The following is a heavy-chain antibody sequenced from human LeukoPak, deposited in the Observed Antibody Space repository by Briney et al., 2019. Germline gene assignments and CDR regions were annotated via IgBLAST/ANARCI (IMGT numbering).Heavy chain of an antibody. CDR1: GFTVSSNY. V-gene: IGHV3-66*01. Sequence: GGSLRLSCAASGFTVSSNYMSWVRQAPGKGLKWVSIIYSGGRTYYADSVNGRFTISRDNSKNTLYLQMNSLRAEDTAVYYRARDLWGVGFDIWGQGTMVTVSS. CDR2: IYSGGRT. CDR3: ARDLWGVGFDI. D-gene: IGHD1-26*01. J-gene: IGHJ3*02.